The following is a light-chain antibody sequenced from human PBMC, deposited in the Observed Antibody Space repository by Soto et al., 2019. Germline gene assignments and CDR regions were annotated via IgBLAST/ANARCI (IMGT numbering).Light chain of an antibody. Sequence: DIQMTQSPSSLSASVGDRVTITCRASQDIRDELAWYQQKPGKAPKRLIYVSYSLQSGVTSRFSGSGYGTEFTLTISSLQPEDFEAYYCLQHNAYPRTFGQGTNVEMK. V-gene: IGKV1-17*01. CDR2: VSY. J-gene: IGKJ1*01. CDR1: QDIRDE. CDR3: LQHNAYPRT.